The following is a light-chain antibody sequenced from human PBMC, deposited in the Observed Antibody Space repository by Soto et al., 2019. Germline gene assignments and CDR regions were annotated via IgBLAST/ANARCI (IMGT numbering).Light chain of an antibody. J-gene: IGKJ1*01. CDR2: TAS. CDR3: LQLNSYPRT. Sequence: IQFTQSPSSLSAAVGDRVTITCRASQAIRSYLEWYQQKXGKAPKXXXYTASTLQSGVPSRFRGSGSGTDFTLTISSLQPDDFETYYCLQLNSYPRTFGQGTKVDIK. V-gene: IGKV1-9*01. CDR1: QAIRSY.